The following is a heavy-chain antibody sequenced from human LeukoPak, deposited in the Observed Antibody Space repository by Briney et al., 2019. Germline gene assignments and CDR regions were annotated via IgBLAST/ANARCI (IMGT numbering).Heavy chain of an antibody. V-gene: IGHV3-30*15. CDR2: ISHEGRKK. J-gene: IGHJ3*02. Sequence: GGSLRLFCAASGFTFSSYAMHWVRPAPGKGVERVADISHEGRKKYCADSVKGRFTISRDNTKNTLYMRMRSLRAEDTAVYCCARVDSSGYYYAFDIWGQGTMVTVSS. CDR1: GFTFSSYA. CDR3: ARVDSSGYYYAFDI. D-gene: IGHD3-22*01.